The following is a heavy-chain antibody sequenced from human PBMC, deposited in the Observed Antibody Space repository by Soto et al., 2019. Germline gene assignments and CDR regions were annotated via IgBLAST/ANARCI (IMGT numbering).Heavy chain of an antibody. CDR2: IYYSGST. V-gene: IGHV4-59*08. CDR3: ARHIALSGSFPFDY. J-gene: IGHJ4*02. CDR1: GGSISSYY. Sequence: KPSETLSLTCTVSGGSISSYYWSWIRQPPGKGLEWIGYIYYSGSTNYNPSLKSRVTISVNTSENQFSLKLSSVTAADTAVYYCARHIALSGSFPFDYWGQGTLVTVSS. D-gene: IGHD3-3*01.